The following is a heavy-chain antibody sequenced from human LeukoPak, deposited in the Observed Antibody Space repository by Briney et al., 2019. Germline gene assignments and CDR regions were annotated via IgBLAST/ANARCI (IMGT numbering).Heavy chain of an antibody. CDR1: GYTFTSYG. Sequence: GASVKVSCKASGYTFTSYGISWVRQAPGQGLEWMGWISAYNGNTNYAQKLQGRVTMTTGTSTSTAYMELRSLRSDDTAVYYCARDTSRRDSSGWPAQPFDYWGQGTLVTVSS. D-gene: IGHD6-19*01. J-gene: IGHJ4*02. CDR3: ARDTSRRDSSGWPAQPFDY. V-gene: IGHV1-18*01. CDR2: ISAYNGNT.